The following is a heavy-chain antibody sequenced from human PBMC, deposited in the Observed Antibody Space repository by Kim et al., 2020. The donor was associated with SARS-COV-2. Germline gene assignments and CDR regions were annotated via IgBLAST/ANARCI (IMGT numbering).Heavy chain of an antibody. CDR2: IISSSSTI. CDR1: GFTFSSYS. D-gene: IGHD3-22*01. J-gene: IGHJ4*02. V-gene: IGHV3-48*01. CDR3: AREEGYYDSGGLFDY. Sequence: GGSLRLSCAASGFTFSSYSMNWVRQAQGKGLEWVSYIISSSSTIYYADSVKGRFTISRDNAKNSLYLQMNSLRAEDTAVYYCAREEGYYDSGGLFDYWGQGTLVTVSS.